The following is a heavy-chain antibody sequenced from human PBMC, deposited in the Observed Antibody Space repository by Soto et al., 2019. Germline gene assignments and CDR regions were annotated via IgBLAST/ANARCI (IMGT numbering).Heavy chain of an antibody. CDR1: GFTFRSYA. J-gene: IGHJ4*02. CDR3: ASLSTAIVGATPFDY. Sequence: GGSLRLSCGVSGFTFRSYAMYWVRQAPGKGLEWVAVISYDGSNKYYADSVKGRFTISRDNSKNTLYLQMNSLRAEDTAVYYFASLSTAIVGATPFDYWGQGTLVTVSS. CDR2: ISYDGSNK. V-gene: IGHV3-30-3*01. D-gene: IGHD1-26*01.